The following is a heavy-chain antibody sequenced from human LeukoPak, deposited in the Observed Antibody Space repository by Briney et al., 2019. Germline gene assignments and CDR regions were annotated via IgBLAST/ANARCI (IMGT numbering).Heavy chain of an antibody. CDR3: AKERQTGDYFTSDS. CDR1: GFTFSSYT. D-gene: IGHD4-17*01. CDR2: VNNRGVT. Sequence: GGSLRLSCAASGFTFSSYTMIWVRQAPGKGLEWVSAVNNRGVTYYPGSVKGRFTTSKDNSKNTLYLQMNSLRVGDTAIYFCAKERQTGDYFTSDSWGQGTLVTVSS. V-gene: IGHV3-23*01. J-gene: IGHJ4*02.